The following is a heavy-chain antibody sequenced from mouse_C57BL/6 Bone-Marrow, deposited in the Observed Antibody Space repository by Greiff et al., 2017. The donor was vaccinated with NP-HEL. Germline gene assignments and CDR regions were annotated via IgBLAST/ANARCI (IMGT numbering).Heavy chain of an antibody. D-gene: IGHD1-1*01. CDR2: IYPRSGNT. J-gene: IGHJ2*01. CDR3: AIYYYGSSGCVDY. CDR1: GYTFTSYG. V-gene: IGHV1-81*01. Sequence: VQLQQSGAELARPGASVKLSCKASGYTFTSYGISWVKQRTGQGLEWIGEIYPRSGNTYYTEKFKGKATLTADKSSSTAYMELRSLTSEDSAVYFCAIYYYGSSGCVDYWGQGTTLTVSS.